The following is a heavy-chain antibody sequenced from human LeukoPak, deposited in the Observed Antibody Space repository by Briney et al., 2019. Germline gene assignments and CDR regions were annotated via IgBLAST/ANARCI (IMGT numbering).Heavy chain of an antibody. Sequence: ASVKVSCKASGGTFSSYAISWVRQAPGQGLEWMGRIIPILGIANYAQKFQGRVTITADKSTSTAYMELSSLRSEDTAVYYCARHSSWYAENWFDPWGQGTLGTVSS. J-gene: IGHJ5*02. CDR2: IIPILGIA. V-gene: IGHV1-69*04. CDR3: ARHSSWYAENWFDP. CDR1: GGTFSSYA. D-gene: IGHD6-13*01.